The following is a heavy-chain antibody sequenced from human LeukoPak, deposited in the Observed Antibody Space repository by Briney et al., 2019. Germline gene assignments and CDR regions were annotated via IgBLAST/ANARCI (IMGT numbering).Heavy chain of an antibody. CDR3: ARGSSGSYSPFDY. D-gene: IGHD1-26*01. CDR2: INHSGGT. Sequence: SETLSLTCAVYGGSFSGYYWSWIRQPPGKGLEWIGEINHSGGTNYNPSLKSRVTISVDTSKNQFSLKLSSVTAADTAVYYCARGSSGSYSPFDYWGQGTLVTVSS. J-gene: IGHJ4*02. CDR1: GGSFSGYY. V-gene: IGHV4-34*01.